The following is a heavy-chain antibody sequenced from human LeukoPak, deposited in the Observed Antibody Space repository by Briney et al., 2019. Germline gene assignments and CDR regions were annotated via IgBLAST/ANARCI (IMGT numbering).Heavy chain of an antibody. D-gene: IGHD3-22*01. CDR1: GFTFSSYG. V-gene: IGHV3-30*19. Sequence: GGSLRLSCAASGFTFSSYGMHWVRQAPGKGLEWVAVISYDGSNKYYADSVKGRFTISRDNSKNTLYLQMNSLRAEDTAVYYCARASYYDSTLGAFDIWGQGTMVTVSS. J-gene: IGHJ3*02. CDR3: ARASYYDSTLGAFDI. CDR2: ISYDGSNK.